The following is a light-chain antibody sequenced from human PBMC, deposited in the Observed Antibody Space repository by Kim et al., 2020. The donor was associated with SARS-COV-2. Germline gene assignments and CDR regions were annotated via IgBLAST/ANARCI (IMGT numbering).Light chain of an antibody. V-gene: IGLV1-51*01. CDR2: DNN. Sequence: KLTISCSGGTTTIGNDYVSWYQQRPGTAPKHLIYDNNERPSGIPDRFSGSKSGTSATLGDTGHQTGDEADYYCGTWDNSLSADYVFGSGTKVTVL. J-gene: IGLJ1*01. CDR3: GTWDNSLSADYV. CDR1: TTTIGNDY.